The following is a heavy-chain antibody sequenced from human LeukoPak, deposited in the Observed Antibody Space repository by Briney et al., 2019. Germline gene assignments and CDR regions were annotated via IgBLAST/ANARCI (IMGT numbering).Heavy chain of an antibody. V-gene: IGHV4-30-4*08. CDR3: ARDHCSSTSCPSDV. CDR2: IYYSGST. J-gene: IGHJ6*04. Sequence: TLSLTCTVSGGSISSGDYYWSWIRQPPGKGLEWIGYIYYSGSTYYNPSLKSRVTISVDTSKNQFSLKLSSVTAADTAVYYCARDHCSSTSCPSDVWGKGTTVTVSS. D-gene: IGHD2-2*01. CDR1: GGSISSGDYY.